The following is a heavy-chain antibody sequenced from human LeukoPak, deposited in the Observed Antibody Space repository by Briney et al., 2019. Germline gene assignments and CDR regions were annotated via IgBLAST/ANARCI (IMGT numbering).Heavy chain of an antibody. D-gene: IGHD1-26*01. CDR1: GLAVSSSY. CDR3: ARDPGGAKFDY. V-gene: IGHV3-53*01. Sequence: PGGPLRLSCAVSGLAVSSSYMSWVRQAPGKGLEWVSVIYSGDTTAYADSVRGRFTISRDNSKNTLYLQLNSLRVEDTAVFYCARDPGGAKFDYWGQGSLVTVSS. J-gene: IGHJ4*02. CDR2: IYSGDTT.